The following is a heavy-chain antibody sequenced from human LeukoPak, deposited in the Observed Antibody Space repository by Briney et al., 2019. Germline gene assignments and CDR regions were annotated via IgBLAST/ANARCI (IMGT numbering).Heavy chain of an antibody. CDR1: GGSISSYY. D-gene: IGHD2-15*01. CDR3: ARHLRYCSGGTCYSSDAFDI. CDR2: VYYSGST. Sequence: PSETLSLTCTVSGGSISSYYWSWIRQPPGKGLEWIGSVYYSGSTNYNPSLRSRVTISIDTSKNQFSLKLTSVTAADTAMYYCARHLRYCSGGTCYSSDAFDIWGRGTMVAVSS. J-gene: IGHJ3*02. V-gene: IGHV4-59*08.